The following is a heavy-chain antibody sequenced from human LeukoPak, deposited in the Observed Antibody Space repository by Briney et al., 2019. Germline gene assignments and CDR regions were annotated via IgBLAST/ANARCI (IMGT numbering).Heavy chain of an antibody. CDR2: ISGSGGST. CDR3: AADDYYDSSGYYRGSDY. CDR1: GFTFSSYA. V-gene: IGHV3-23*01. Sequence: SGGSLRLSCAASGFTFSSYAMSWVRQAPGKGLEWVSAISGSGGSTYYADSVKGRFTISRDNSKNTLYLQMNSLRAEDTAVYYCAADDYYDSSGYYRGSDYWGQGTLVTVSS. J-gene: IGHJ4*02. D-gene: IGHD3-22*01.